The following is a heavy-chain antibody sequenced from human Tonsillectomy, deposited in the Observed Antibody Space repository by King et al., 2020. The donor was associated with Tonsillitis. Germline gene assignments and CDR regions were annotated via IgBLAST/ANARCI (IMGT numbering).Heavy chain of an antibody. Sequence: VQLVESGGGVVQPGRSLRLSCAASGFTFSSYAMHWVRQAPGKGLEWVAIISYDGSNKYYADSVKGRFTISRDNSKNTLYLQMNSLRAEDTAVYYCAMDIGTMTTWQGSDYWGQGTLVTVSS. CDR1: GFTFSSYA. D-gene: IGHD5-12*01. CDR2: ISYDGSNK. CDR3: AMDIGTMTTWQGSDY. J-gene: IGHJ4*02. V-gene: IGHV3-30*04.